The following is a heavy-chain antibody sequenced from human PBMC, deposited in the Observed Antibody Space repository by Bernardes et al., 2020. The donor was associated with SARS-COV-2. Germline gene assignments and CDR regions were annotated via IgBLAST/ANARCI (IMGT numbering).Heavy chain of an antibody. Sequence: GVLRLSFSVSGFLFRVYYMNWIRQAPGKGVEWIFCISSSGGYKDHADSVKGRFTISRDNTRNSLFLQLNSLRAEDTAVYYCARAKYTYDAFDYWGQGDLVTVSA. J-gene: IGHJ4*02. V-gene: IGHV3-11*06. CDR3: ARAKYTYDAFDY. CDR1: GFLFRVYY. CDR2: ISSSGGYK. D-gene: IGHD2-8*01.